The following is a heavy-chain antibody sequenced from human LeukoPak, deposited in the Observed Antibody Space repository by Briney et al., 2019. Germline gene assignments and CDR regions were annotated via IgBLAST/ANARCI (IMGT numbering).Heavy chain of an antibody. V-gene: IGHV1-18*01. CDR3: ARDQPYYYDSSAALDI. CDR1: GYTFTSYG. CDR2: ISAYNGNT. D-gene: IGHD3-22*01. Sequence: EASVKVSCKASGYTFTSYGISWVRQAPGQGLEWMGWISAYNGNTNYAQKLQGRVTMTTDTSTSTAYMELRSLRSDDTAVYYCARDQPYYYDSSAALDIWGQGTMVTVSS. J-gene: IGHJ3*02.